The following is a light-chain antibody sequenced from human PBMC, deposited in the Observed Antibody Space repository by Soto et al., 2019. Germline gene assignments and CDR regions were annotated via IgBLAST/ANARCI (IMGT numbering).Light chain of an antibody. Sequence: DIQMTQSPSSLSASVGDTVSITCRASHAIDKYVAWYQQRPGEVPKLLIFATSTLQSGVPSRFSGSGSGTHFTLTITGLQPEDFATYTCQKYGSAPRTFGQGTRVDI. J-gene: IGKJ1*01. CDR2: ATS. V-gene: IGKV1-27*01. CDR3: QKYGSAPRT. CDR1: HAIDKY.